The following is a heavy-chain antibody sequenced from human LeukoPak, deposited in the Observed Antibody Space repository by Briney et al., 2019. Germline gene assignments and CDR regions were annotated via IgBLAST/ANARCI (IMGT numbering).Heavy chain of an antibody. CDR1: GYSFTSYW. V-gene: IGHV5-51*01. J-gene: IGHJ6*03. CDR3: ARQPTMVRGASYYYYMDV. Sequence: GESLKISCKGSGYSFTSYWIGWVRQMPGKGLEWVGIIYPGDSDTRYSPSFQGQVTISADKSISTAYLQWSSLKASDTAMYYCARQPTMVRGASYYYYMDVWGKGTTVTVSS. CDR2: IYPGDSDT. D-gene: IGHD3-10*01.